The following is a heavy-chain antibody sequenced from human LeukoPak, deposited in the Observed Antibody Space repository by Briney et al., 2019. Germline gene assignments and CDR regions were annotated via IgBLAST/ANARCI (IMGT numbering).Heavy chain of an antibody. V-gene: IGHV1-18*01. Sequence: ASVKVSCKASGYTFTSYGISWVRQAPGQGLEWMGWISAYNGNTNYAQKLQGRVTMTTDTSTSTAYMELRSLRSDDTAVYYWARSSSVVPAAIAGGYWGQGTLVTVSS. D-gene: IGHD2-2*01. CDR3: ARSSSVVPAAIAGGY. CDR1: GYTFTSYG. J-gene: IGHJ4*02. CDR2: ISAYNGNT.